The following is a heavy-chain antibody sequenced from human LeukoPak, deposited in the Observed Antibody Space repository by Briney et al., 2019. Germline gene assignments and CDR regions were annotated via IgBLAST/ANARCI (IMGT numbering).Heavy chain of an antibody. CDR3: ARDWFGESSSGMDV. V-gene: IGHV4-59*01. Sequence: SETLSLTCTVSGGSFSPYYWSWIRQSPGKGLEWIAYIHYSGRTNYNPSLKSRVTISVDTSKNQFSLKLSSVTAADTAVYYCARDWFGESSSGMDVWGQGTTVTVSS. D-gene: IGHD3-10*01. CDR1: GGSFSPYY. CDR2: IHYSGRT. J-gene: IGHJ6*02.